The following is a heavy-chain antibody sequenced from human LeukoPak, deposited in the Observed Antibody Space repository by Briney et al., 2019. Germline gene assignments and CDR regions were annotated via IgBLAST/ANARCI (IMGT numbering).Heavy chain of an antibody. CDR3: ADHYYGSGSYPGDPFDY. Sequence: PSETLSLTCTVSGYSISNGYYWGWIRQSPEKGLEWIGGIYHTGSAYYNPSLRSRVTMSPDTSKNQFSLKLSSVTAADTAVYYCADHYYGSGSYPGDPFDYWGQGTLVTVSS. J-gene: IGHJ4*02. V-gene: IGHV4-38-2*02. CDR2: IYHTGSA. D-gene: IGHD3-10*01. CDR1: GYSISNGYY.